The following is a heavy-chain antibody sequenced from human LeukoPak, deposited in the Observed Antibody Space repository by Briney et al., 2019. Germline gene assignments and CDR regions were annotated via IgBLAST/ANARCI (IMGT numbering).Heavy chain of an antibody. CDR1: GYTFTSYG. J-gene: IGHJ6*03. CDR2: ISAYNGNT. D-gene: IGHD3-3*01. V-gene: IGHV1-18*01. Sequence: ASVKVSCKASGYTFTSYGISWVRQAPGQGLEWMGWISAYNGNTNYAQKLQGRVTMTTDTSTSTAYMELRSLRSEDTAVYYCATTIFGVPNNLYYMDVWGKGTTVTVSS. CDR3: ATTIFGVPNNLYYMDV.